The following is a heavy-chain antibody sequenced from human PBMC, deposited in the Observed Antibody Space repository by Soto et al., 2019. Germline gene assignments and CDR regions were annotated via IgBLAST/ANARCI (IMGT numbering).Heavy chain of an antibody. V-gene: IGHV1-18*01. J-gene: IGHJ6*03. CDR1: GYTFTSYG. D-gene: IGHD3-10*01. CDR2: ISAYNGNT. CDR3: ARTPLLWFGELGYYYYYMDV. Sequence: VASVKVSCKDSGYTFTSYGISWVRQAPGQGLEWMGWISAYNGNTNYAQKLQGRVTMTTDTSTSTAYMELRSLRSDDTAVYYCARTPLLWFGELGYYYYYMDVWGKGTTVTVSS.